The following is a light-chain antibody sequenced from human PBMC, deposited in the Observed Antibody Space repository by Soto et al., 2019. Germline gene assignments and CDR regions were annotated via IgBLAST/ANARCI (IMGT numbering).Light chain of an antibody. CDR3: QQRYIWPPIT. J-gene: IGKJ5*01. CDR2: DAS. Sequence: VVLTQSPATLSLSPGERATLSCRASQSVFSYLAWYQQKPGQAPRLLIYDASNRATGIPARFSGSGSGTDFTLTISSLEPEDFAVYYCQQRYIWPPITFGQGTRLEIK. CDR1: QSVFSY. V-gene: IGKV3-11*01.